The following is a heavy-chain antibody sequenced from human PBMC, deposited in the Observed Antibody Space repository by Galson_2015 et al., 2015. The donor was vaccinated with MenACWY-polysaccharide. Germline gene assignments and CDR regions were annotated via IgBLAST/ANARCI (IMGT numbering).Heavy chain of an antibody. CDR2: ISWSSSDI. CDR1: GFTFSENA. J-gene: IGHJ3*02. Sequence: SLRLSCAASGFTFSENAMHWVRQGPGKGLEWVSGISWSSSDIAYVGSVKGRFTISRDSAKNSLYLEMNSLKAEDTALYYCAARVPGTTRGAFDIWGQGTMVTVSS. D-gene: IGHD6-19*01. CDR3: AARVPGTTRGAFDI. V-gene: IGHV3-9*01.